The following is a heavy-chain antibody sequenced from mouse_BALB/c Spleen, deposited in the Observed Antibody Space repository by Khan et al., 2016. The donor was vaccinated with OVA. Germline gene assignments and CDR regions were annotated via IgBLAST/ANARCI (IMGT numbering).Heavy chain of an antibody. CDR2: ITYSGNT. J-gene: IGHJ4*01. Sequence: VQLKESRPSLVKPSQTLSLTCSVTGDSITSGFWNWIRKFPGNKFEYLGTITYSGNTYYNPSLKSRISITRDTSKSQYYLQLNSVTTEDTATYYCARSYGSWAMDYWGQGTSVTVSS. CDR3: ARSYGSWAMDY. V-gene: IGHV3-8*02. CDR1: GDSITSGF. D-gene: IGHD1-1*01.